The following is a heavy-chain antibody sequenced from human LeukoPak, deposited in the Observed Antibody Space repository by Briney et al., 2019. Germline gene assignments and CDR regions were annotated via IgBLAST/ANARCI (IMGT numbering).Heavy chain of an antibody. CDR1: GFTFSNYA. J-gene: IGHJ4*02. CDR3: ARGSVTHDY. CDR2: ISGGGSSI. V-gene: IGHV3-48*03. D-gene: IGHD2-21*02. Sequence: QPGGSLRLSCAASGFTFSNYAMNWVRQAPGKGLEWISYISGGGSSIYYADSVKGRFTISRDNAKNSLYLQMNSLRAEDTAVYYCARGSVTHDYWGQGTLVTVSS.